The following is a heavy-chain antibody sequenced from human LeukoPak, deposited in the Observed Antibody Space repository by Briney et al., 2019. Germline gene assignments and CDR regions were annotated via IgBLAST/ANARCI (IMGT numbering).Heavy chain of an antibody. D-gene: IGHD3-22*01. CDR1: GGTFSSYA. V-gene: IGHV1-69*05. Sequence: GASVKVSCKASGGTFSSYAISWVRQAPGQGLEWMGGIIPIFGTANYAQKFQGRVTMTRDTSTSTVYMELSSLRSEDTAVYYCARGPYYYDSSGFYSNYWGQGTLVTVSS. CDR2: IIPIFGTA. J-gene: IGHJ4*02. CDR3: ARGPYYYDSSGFYSNY.